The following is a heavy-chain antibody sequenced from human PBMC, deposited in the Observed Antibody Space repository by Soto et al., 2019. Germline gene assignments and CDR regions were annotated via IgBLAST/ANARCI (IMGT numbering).Heavy chain of an antibody. CDR2: IVVGSGNT. J-gene: IGHJ6*02. CDR3: AAEGVGATGGYYYYAMDL. D-gene: IGHD1-26*01. V-gene: IGHV1-58*01. CDR1: GFTFTSSA. Sequence: ASVKVSCKASGFTFTSSAVQWVRQARGQRLEWIGWIVVGSGNTNYAQKFQERVTITRDMSTSTAYMELSSLRSEDTAVYYCAAEGVGATGGYYYYAMDLWGQGTTVTVSS.